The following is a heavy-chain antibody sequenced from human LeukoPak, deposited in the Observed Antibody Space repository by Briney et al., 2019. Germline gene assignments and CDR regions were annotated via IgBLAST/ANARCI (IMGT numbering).Heavy chain of an antibody. CDR1: GFTFSSYA. CDR2: ISGSGGST. J-gene: IGHJ6*03. D-gene: IGHD3-3*01. V-gene: IGHV3-23*01. CDR3: AKPPPIRFLEWLGGYYYYYMDV. Sequence: PGGSLRLSCAASGFTFSSYAMSWVRQAPGKGLEWVSAISGSGGSTYYADSVKGRFTISRDNSKNTLYLQMNSLRAEDTAVYYCAKPPPIRFLEWLGGYYYYYMDVWGKGTTVTVSS.